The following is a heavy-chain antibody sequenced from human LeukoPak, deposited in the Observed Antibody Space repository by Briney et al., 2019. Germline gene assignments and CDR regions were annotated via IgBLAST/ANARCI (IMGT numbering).Heavy chain of an antibody. Sequence: GGSLRLSCGASGFTFSSCSMNWVRQAPGKGLEWVSFISTSGATIYYADSVKGRFTISRDNAKNSLYLQMSSLRAEDTAVYYCAREGPYSSSNDWGQGTLVTVSS. D-gene: IGHD6-6*01. CDR3: AREGPYSSSND. CDR1: GFTFSSCS. CDR2: ISTSGATI. V-gene: IGHV3-48*01. J-gene: IGHJ4*02.